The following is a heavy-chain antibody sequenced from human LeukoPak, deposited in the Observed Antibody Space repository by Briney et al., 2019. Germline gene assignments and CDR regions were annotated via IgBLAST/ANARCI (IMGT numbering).Heavy chain of an antibody. V-gene: IGHV1-69*13. CDR3: ARGGGLYYDSSGYYYGSN. J-gene: IGHJ4*02. D-gene: IGHD3-22*01. Sequence: ASVKVSCKASGYTFTNYAMNWVRQAPGQGLEWMGGIIPIFGTANYAQKFQGRVTITADESTSTAYMELSSLRSEDTAVYYCARGGGLYYDSSGYYYGSNWGQGTLVTVSS. CDR2: IIPIFGTA. CDR1: GYTFTNYA.